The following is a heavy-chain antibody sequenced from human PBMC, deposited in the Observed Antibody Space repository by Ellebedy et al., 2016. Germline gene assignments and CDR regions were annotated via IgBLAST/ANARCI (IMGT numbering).Heavy chain of an antibody. CDR2: INHSGST. Sequence: SETLSLTXAVYGGSFSGYYWSWIRQPPGKGLEWIGEINHSGSTNYNPSLKSRVTISVDTSKNQFSLKLSSVTAADTAVYYCATRRDGYNGYFDLWGRGTLVTVSS. D-gene: IGHD5-24*01. CDR1: GGSFSGYY. J-gene: IGHJ2*01. V-gene: IGHV4-34*01. CDR3: ATRRDGYNGYFDL.